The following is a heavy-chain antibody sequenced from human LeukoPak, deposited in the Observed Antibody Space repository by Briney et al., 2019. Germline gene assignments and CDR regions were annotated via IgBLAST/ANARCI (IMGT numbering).Heavy chain of an antibody. V-gene: IGHV3-64*01. CDR2: ISSNGGST. CDR3: ARAEISGNYDY. Sequence: GGSLRLSCAASGFTSSSYAMHWVRQAPGKGLEYVSAISSNGGSTYYANSVKGRFTISRDNSKNTLYLQMGSLRAEDMAVYYCARAEISGNYDYWGQGTLVTVSS. CDR1: GFTSSSYA. J-gene: IGHJ4*02. D-gene: IGHD3-10*01.